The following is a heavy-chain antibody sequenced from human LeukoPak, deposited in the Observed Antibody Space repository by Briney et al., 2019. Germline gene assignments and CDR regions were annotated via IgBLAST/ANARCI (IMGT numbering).Heavy chain of an antibody. V-gene: IGHV4-34*01. CDR3: ARGRSAFDI. J-gene: IGHJ3*02. Sequence: PSETLSLTCAVYGGSFSGYYWSWIRQPPGKGLEWIGEINHSGSTNYNPSLRSRVTISVDTSKNQFSLKLSSVTAADTAVYYCARGRSAFDIWGQGTMVTVSS. CDR2: INHSGST. CDR1: GGSFSGYY.